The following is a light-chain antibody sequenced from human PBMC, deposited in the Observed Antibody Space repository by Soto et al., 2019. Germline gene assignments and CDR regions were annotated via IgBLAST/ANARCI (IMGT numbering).Light chain of an antibody. Sequence: DIQMTQSPSTLSASVGDRVTITCRASQSIGDWLAWYQQRPGKAPSLLIYDASVSASGIPTRFSGSGSGTEFTLTITGLQPDDFATYYCQQYNSYSLSTFGKGTKVEI. CDR1: QSIGDW. CDR3: QQYNSYSLST. J-gene: IGKJ2*01. V-gene: IGKV1-5*01. CDR2: DAS.